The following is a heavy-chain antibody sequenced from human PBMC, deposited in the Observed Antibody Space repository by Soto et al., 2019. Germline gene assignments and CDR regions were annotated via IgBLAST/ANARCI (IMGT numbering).Heavy chain of an antibody. Sequence: KTSETLSLTCAVYGGSFSGYYWSWIRQPPGKGLEWIGEINHSGSTNYNPSLKSRVTISVDTSKNQFSLKLSSVTAADTAVYYCARSAVAGTKYFDYWGQGTLVTVS. J-gene: IGHJ4*02. CDR1: GGSFSGYY. CDR2: INHSGST. CDR3: ARSAVAGTKYFDY. D-gene: IGHD6-19*01. V-gene: IGHV4-34*01.